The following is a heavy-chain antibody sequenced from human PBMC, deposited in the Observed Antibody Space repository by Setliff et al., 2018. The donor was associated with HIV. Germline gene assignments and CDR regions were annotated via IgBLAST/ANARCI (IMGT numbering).Heavy chain of an antibody. Sequence: SETLSLTCTVSGDSISSGSYYWSWIRQPAGKGLEWIGRIYTTGTTDYNPSLKTRVSMSIDTSKNQFSLNLTSVTAADTAVYYCASGPYDYIWGSYRYYFDYWGQGTLVTVSS. J-gene: IGHJ4*02. D-gene: IGHD3-16*02. CDR3: ASGPYDYIWGSYRYYFDY. CDR2: IYTTGTT. CDR1: GDSISSGSYY. V-gene: IGHV4-61*02.